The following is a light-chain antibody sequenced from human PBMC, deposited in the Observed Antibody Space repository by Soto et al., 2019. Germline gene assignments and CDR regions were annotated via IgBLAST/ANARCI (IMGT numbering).Light chain of an antibody. CDR2: AAS. V-gene: IGKV1-39*01. CDR3: QESFINFHR. Sequence: DIQMTQSPSSLSASVGGRVTITCRASQSISIYLNWYQQIPGKAPKLLIYAASSLLNGVPSRFSGTGCATEFTLTINSLQAEHFATSYSQESFINFHRFGQGTNVDIK. J-gene: IGKJ2*03. CDR1: QSISIY.